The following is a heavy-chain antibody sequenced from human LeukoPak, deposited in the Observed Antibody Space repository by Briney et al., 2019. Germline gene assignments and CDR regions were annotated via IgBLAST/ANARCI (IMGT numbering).Heavy chain of an antibody. CDR1: GGSISSGSYY. CDR2: IYTSGST. CDR3: ARDLLDYQLPSGSWFDP. Sequence: SETLSLTSTVSGGSISSGSYYWSWIRQPAGKGLEWIGHIYTSGSTNYNPSLKSRVTISVDTSKNHFSLKLNSVTAADTAVYYCARDLLDYQLPSGSWFDPRGQGTLVTVSS. J-gene: IGHJ5*02. D-gene: IGHD2-2*01. V-gene: IGHV4-61*09.